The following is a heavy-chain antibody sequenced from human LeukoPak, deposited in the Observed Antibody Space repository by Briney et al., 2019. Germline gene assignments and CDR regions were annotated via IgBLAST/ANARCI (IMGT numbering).Heavy chain of an antibody. V-gene: IGHV1-24*01. Sequence: ASVKVSCKVSGYTLTELSMRWVRQAPGKGLEWMGGFDPEDGETIYAQKFQGRVTMTEDTSTDTAYMELSSLRSEDTAVYYCARDQPSSSAFGDWSQGTLVTVSS. CDR2: FDPEDGET. CDR3: ARDQPSSSAFGD. CDR1: GYTLTELS. J-gene: IGHJ4*02. D-gene: IGHD6-6*01.